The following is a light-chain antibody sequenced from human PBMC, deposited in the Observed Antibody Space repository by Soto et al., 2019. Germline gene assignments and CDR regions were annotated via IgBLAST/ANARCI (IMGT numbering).Light chain of an antibody. Sequence: QSVLAQPPSVSGAPGQKVTISCTGSSSNIGAGYDLHWYQQLPGTAPKLLLYGNSNRPSGVPDRFSGSKSGTSASLAITGLQAEDEADYYCQSYDSSLSAYVFGPGTKLTVL. CDR2: GNS. V-gene: IGLV1-40*01. CDR1: SSNIGAGYD. CDR3: QSYDSSLSAYV. J-gene: IGLJ1*01.